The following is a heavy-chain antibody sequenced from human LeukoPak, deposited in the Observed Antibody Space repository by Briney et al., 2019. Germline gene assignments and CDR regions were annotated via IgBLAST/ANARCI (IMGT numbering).Heavy chain of an antibody. J-gene: IGHJ5*02. D-gene: IGHD6-19*01. CDR3: AREKIAVAGTGRHNWFDP. CDR1: GGSITSYY. V-gene: IGHV4-59*12. CDR2: IYYSGST. Sequence: SETLSLTCTVSGGSITSYYWSWIRQPPGKGLEWIGYIYYSGSTYYNPSLKSRVTISVDTSKNQFSLKLSSVTAADTAVYYCAREKIAVAGTGRHNWFDPWGQGTLVTVSS.